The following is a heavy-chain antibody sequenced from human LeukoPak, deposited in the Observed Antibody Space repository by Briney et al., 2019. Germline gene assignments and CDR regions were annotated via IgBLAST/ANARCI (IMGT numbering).Heavy chain of an antibody. Sequence: ASVKVSCKTSGYTFTDYDITWVRQAPGQGLEWMGWISAYNGNTNYAQKLQGRVTMTTDTSTSTAYMELRSLRSDDTAVYYCARVRVIQHGLFDPWGQGTLVTVSS. V-gene: IGHV1-18*01. D-gene: IGHD3-10*01. CDR3: ARVRVIQHGLFDP. CDR2: ISAYNGNT. CDR1: GYTFTDYD. J-gene: IGHJ5*02.